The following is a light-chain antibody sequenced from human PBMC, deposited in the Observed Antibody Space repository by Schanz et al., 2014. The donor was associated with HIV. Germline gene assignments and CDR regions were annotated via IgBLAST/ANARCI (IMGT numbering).Light chain of an antibody. CDR3: QQLNTFPRA. CDR1: QGVSSF. CDR2: AAS. Sequence: DIQLTQSPSFLSASVGDRVTITCRASQGVSSFLAWYQQKPGRAPQLLIYAASTLQSGVPSRFSGSGSGTEFTLTISSLQPEDFATYYCQQLNTFPRAFGPGTRVDLK. J-gene: IGKJ3*01. V-gene: IGKV1-9*01.